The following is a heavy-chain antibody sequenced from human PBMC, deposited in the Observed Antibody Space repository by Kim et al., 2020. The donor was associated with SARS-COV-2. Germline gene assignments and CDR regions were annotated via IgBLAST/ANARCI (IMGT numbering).Heavy chain of an antibody. Sequence: RKYTQKFQERVTIARDMSTGTAYMELRSLRSEDTAMYYCAAATTVGKFDYWGQGTLVTVSS. CDR2: R. V-gene: IGHV1-58*01. CDR3: AAATTVGKFDY. J-gene: IGHJ4*02. D-gene: IGHD4-17*01.